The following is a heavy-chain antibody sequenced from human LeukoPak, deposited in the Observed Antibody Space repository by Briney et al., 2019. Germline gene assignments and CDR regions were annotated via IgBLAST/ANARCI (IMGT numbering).Heavy chain of an antibody. Sequence: GGSLRLSCAASGFTFSSMNWVRQAPGKGLEWASSIDFTSRYIYNADSVKGRFTTSRDNAKNSLDLQMNSLKVEDTAVYYCATPAAGPGAEYSLYWGQGTLVTVTS. D-gene: IGHD6-13*01. J-gene: IGHJ1*01. CDR1: GFTFSS. CDR2: IDFTSRYI. V-gene: IGHV3-21*01. CDR3: ATPAAGPGAEYSLY.